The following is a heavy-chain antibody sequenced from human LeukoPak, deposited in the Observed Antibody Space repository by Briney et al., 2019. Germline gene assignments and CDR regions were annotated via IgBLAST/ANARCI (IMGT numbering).Heavy chain of an antibody. CDR1: GFTFSNFW. CDR2: IKYDESEK. J-gene: IGHJ4*02. CDR3: ARVTTNGYFEY. Sequence: GGSLRLSCAASGFTFSNFWMGWVRQAPGKGLEWVASIKYDESEKHYVDSVKGRFTISRGNAKNSLYLQMNSLRGEDTAVYFCARVTTNGYFEYWGQGSLVTVSS. D-gene: IGHD1-1*01. V-gene: IGHV3-7*04.